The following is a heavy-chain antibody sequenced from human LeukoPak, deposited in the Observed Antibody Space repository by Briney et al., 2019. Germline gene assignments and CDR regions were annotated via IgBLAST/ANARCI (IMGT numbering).Heavy chain of an antibody. Sequence: QTGGSLRLSCAASGFTFSSYEMSWVRQGPEEGLEWVSYISSSGSTIYYADSVKGRFTISRNNAKISLYLQMNSLRAEDTAVYYCARDADGPIDYWGQGTLVTVSS. CDR1: GFTFSSYE. CDR3: ARDADGPIDY. J-gene: IGHJ4*02. V-gene: IGHV3-48*03. CDR2: ISSSGSTI.